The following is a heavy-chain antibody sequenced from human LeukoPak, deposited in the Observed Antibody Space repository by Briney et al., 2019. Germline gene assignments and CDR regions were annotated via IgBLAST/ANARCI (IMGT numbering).Heavy chain of an antibody. CDR2: ISAYNGNT. D-gene: IGHD6-13*01. CDR1: GYTFTSYG. Sequence: ASVKVSCKASGYTFTSYGISWVRQAPGQGLEWMGWISAYNGNTNYAQKLQGRVTMTTDTSTSTAYMELRSLGSDDTAVYYCARGVKRSSWYPDWYFDLWGRGTLVTVSS. J-gene: IGHJ2*01. CDR3: ARGVKRSSWYPDWYFDL. V-gene: IGHV1-18*01.